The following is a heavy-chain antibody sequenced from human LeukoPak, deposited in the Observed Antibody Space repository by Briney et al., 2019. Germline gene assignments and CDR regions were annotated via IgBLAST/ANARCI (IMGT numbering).Heavy chain of an antibody. J-gene: IGHJ4*02. V-gene: IGHV1-2*02. CDR1: GYTFTGYY. CDR3: ARDGSSWYKEFDY. CDR2: INPNSGGT. Sequence: ASVKVSCKASGYTFTGYYMHWVRQAPGQGLEWMGWINPNSGGTNYAQKFQGRVTMTRDTSISTAYMELSRLRSDDTAVYYCARDGSSWYKEFDYWGQGILVTVSS. D-gene: IGHD6-13*01.